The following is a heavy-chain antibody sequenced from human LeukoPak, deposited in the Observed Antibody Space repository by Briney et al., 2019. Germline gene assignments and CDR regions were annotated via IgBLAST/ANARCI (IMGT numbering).Heavy chain of an antibody. CDR2: MNPNSGNT. J-gene: IGHJ6*03. Sequence: ASVKVSCKASGYTFTSYDINWVRQATGQGLAWMGWMNPNSGNTGYAQKFQGRVTMTGNTSISTAYMELSSLRSEDTAVYYCARGLYYDFWSGYSPRYYYYYMDVWGKGTTVTVSS. CDR3: ARGLYYDFWSGYSPRYYYYYMDV. D-gene: IGHD3-3*01. CDR1: GYTFTSYD. V-gene: IGHV1-8*01.